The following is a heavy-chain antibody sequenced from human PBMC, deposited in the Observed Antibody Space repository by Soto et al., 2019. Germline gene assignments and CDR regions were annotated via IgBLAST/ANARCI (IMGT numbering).Heavy chain of an antibody. CDR2: ISYDGSNK. V-gene: IGHV3-30*18. CDR1: GFTFSSYG. D-gene: IGHD2-15*01. CDR3: AKDHGWYFDY. Sequence: QVQLVESGGGVVQPGRSLRLSCAASGFTFSSYGMHWVRQAPGKGLEWVAVISYDGSNKYYADSVKGRFTISRDNSKNALYLQMNSLRAEDTAVYYCAKDHGWYFDYWGQGTLVTVSS. J-gene: IGHJ4*02.